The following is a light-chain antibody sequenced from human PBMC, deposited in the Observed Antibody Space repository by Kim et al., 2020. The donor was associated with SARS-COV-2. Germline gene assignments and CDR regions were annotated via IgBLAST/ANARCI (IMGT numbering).Light chain of an antibody. J-gene: IGLJ1*01. CDR1: SSDVGSYNI. CDR3: CSCAGSSTSYV. V-gene: IGLV2-23*02. Sequence: SITISSTATSSDVGSYNIVSWYQQHQRDTAKHMMYEVSRRPSGVSNRFSGSKSGSTASLTISGLQAEDEADYYCCSCAGSSTSYVFGTGTKVTVL. CDR2: EVS.